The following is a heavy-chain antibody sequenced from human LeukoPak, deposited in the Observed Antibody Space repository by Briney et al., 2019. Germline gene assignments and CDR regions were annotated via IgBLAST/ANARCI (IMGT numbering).Heavy chain of an antibody. CDR3: ALGGNSVLDY. Sequence: SETLSLTCTVSGGSISSSSYYWGWIRQPPGKGLEWIGSIYYSGSTYYNPSLKSRVTISVDTSKNQFSLKLSSVTAADTAVYYCALGGNSVLDYWGQGTLVTVSS. J-gene: IGHJ4*02. V-gene: IGHV4-39*07. D-gene: IGHD4-23*01. CDR2: IYYSGST. CDR1: GGSISSSSYY.